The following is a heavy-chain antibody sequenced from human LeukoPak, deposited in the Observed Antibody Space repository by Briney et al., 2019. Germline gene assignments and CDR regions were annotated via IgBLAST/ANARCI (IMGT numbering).Heavy chain of an antibody. D-gene: IGHD4-17*01. CDR1: GYTFINYG. V-gene: IGHV1-18*01. CDR2: ISVYNANT. J-gene: IGHJ4*02. Sequence: ASVKVSCKASGYTFINYGFTWVRQAPGQGLEWMGWISVYNANTNYARKFQGRVTMTTDTSTSTAYMELRSLRSDDTAVYYCARVGHYGDYFDYWGQGTLVIVSS. CDR3: ARVGHYGDYFDY.